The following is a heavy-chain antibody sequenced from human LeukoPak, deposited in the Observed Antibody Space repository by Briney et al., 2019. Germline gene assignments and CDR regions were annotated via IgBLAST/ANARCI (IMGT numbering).Heavy chain of an antibody. V-gene: IGHV4-38-2*01. J-gene: IGHJ4*02. CDR1: GYSISSGYY. CDR2: IYHSGST. Sequence: SETLSLTCAVSGYSISSGYYWGWIRQPPGKGLEWIGSIYHSGSTCYNPSLKSRVTISVDTSKNQFSLKLSSVTAADTAVYYCARSLGSFDYWGQGTLVTVSS. D-gene: IGHD7-27*01. CDR3: ARSLGSFDY.